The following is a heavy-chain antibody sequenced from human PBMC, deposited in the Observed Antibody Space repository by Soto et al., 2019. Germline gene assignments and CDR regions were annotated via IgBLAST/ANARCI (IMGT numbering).Heavy chain of an antibody. D-gene: IGHD2-2*01. CDR1: GGSISSYY. V-gene: IGHV4-59*08. CDR3: ARQSLIYCSSTSCSVGYYYYYMDV. Sequence: QVQLQESGPGLVKPSETLSLTCTVSGGSISSYYWSWIRQPPGKGLEWIGYIYYSGSTNYNPSLKRRVTISVDTSKNQFSLKLSSVTAADTAVYYCARQSLIYCSSTSCSVGYYYYYMDVWGKGTTVTVSS. CDR2: IYYSGST. J-gene: IGHJ6*03.